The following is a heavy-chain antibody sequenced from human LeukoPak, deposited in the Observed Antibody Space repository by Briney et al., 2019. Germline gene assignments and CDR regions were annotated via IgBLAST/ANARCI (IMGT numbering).Heavy chain of an antibody. V-gene: IGHV3-74*01. CDR3: ERDLYYGSGVVDY. CDR2: ISSDGGST. D-gene: IGHD3-10*01. J-gene: IGHJ4*02. CDR1: GFPFSSYW. Sequence: PGGSLRLSCAASGFPFSSYWIHWVRRAAGKGLVWVSRISSDGGSTSYADSVKGRFTSSRDNAKNTLYLQMNSLRAEDTAVYYCERDLYYGSGVVDYWGQGTLVTVSS.